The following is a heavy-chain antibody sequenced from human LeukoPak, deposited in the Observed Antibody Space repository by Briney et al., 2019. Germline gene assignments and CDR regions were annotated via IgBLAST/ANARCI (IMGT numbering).Heavy chain of an antibody. J-gene: IGHJ4*02. V-gene: IGHV4-38-2*01. Sequence: SETLSLTCAVSGYSISSGHYWGWIRQPPGKGREWIGSIYHSGSTYYNPSLKSRVTISVDTSKNQFSLKVNSVTAADTAVYYCGRAQGATDYWGQGTLVTVSS. D-gene: IGHD1-26*01. CDR1: GYSISSGHY. CDR3: GRAQGATDY. CDR2: IYHSGST.